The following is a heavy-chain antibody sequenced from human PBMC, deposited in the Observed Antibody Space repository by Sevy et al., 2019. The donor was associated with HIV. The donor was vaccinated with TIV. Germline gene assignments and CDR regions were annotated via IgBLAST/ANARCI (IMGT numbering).Heavy chain of an antibody. D-gene: IGHD6-19*01. J-gene: IGHJ6*02. CDR3: ARELISGRYYGMDV. Sequence: SETLSLTCTVSGGSISSYYWSRIRQPPGKGLEWIGYIYYTGSTNYNPSLKSRVTISVDTSKNQFSLKLSSVTAADTTVYYCARELISGRYYGMDVWGQGTTVTVSS. CDR1: GGSISSYY. CDR2: IYYTGST. V-gene: IGHV4-59*01.